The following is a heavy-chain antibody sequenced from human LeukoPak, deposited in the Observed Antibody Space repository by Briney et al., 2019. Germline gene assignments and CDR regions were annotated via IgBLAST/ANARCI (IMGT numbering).Heavy chain of an antibody. V-gene: IGHV3-9*01. J-gene: IGHJ4*02. CDR2: ISWNSGSI. CDR1: GFTFDDYA. D-gene: IGHD3-9*01. Sequence: PGRSLRLSCAASGFTFDDYAMHWVRQAPGKGLEWVSGISWNSGSIGYADSVKVRFTISRDNAKNSLYLQMNSLRAEDTALYYCATGYDILTGPFPGFDYWGQGTLVTVSS. CDR3: ATGYDILTGPFPGFDY.